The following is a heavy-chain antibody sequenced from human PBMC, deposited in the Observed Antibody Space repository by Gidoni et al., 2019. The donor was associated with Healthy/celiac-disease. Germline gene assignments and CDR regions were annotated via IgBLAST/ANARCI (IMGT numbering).Heavy chain of an antibody. Sequence: QVQLPQWGVGLLKPAETLSPTCAIYGGSFSGYYWRLNRQTPGKGLEWIGEIKHSGSTNYNPSLQSRVTISVDTTQNQFSLKLSSVTAADTAVYYCARGGGPSYYYYYYKDVWGKGTTVTVSS. D-gene: IGHD3-16*01. J-gene: IGHJ6*03. CDR3: ARGGGPSYYYYYYKDV. CDR2: IKHSGST. V-gene: IGHV4-34*01. CDR1: GGSFSGYY.